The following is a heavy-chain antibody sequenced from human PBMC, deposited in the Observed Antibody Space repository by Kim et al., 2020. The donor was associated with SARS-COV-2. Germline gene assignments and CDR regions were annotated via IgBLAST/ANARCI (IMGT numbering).Heavy chain of an antibody. CDR3: GGGARHDY. CDR2: IKQDGSET. CDR1: GFAFSSYW. V-gene: IGHV3-7*01. Sequence: GGSLRLSCTASGFAFSSYWMTWIRQVPGKGLEWVANIKQDGSETYYVDSVKGRFTISRNNAQNSLYLQMNSLRGDDTALYYCGGGARHDYWGQGTLVTVSS. D-gene: IGHD1-26*01. J-gene: IGHJ4*02.